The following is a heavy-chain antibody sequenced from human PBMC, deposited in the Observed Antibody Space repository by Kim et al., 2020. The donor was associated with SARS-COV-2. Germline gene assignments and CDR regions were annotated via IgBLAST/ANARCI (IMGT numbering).Heavy chain of an antibody. V-gene: IGHV7-4-1*02. CDR3: ARVIAAADRGFDY. J-gene: IGHJ4*02. D-gene: IGHD6-13*01. CDR2: INPNTGNP. CDR1: GYTFTSYA. Sequence: ASVKVSCKASGYTFTSYAMNWVRQAPGQGLAWMGWINPNTGNPTYAHGFTGRIVFSLDTSLSTAYLQISSLKAEDTAVYYCARVIAAADRGFDYWGQGTLVTV.